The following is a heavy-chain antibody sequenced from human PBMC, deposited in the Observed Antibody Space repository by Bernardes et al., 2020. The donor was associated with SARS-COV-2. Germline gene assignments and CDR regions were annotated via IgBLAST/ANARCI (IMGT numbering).Heavy chain of an antibody. CDR2: ISSDSTYR. CDR3: AGARGEYGNRDSCQGYDP. V-gene: IGHV3-21*06. D-gene: IGHD2-2*01. J-gene: IGHJ5*02. CDR1: GFRLSSSS. Sequence: VWSLSLSCVGSGFRLSSSSMYWVRQAPGKGLELVSSISSDSTYRHYADSVEGRFTISRDNARNSVYLQMNSLRAEDTALYYCAGARGEYGNRDSCQGYDPWGQGTLVTVSS.